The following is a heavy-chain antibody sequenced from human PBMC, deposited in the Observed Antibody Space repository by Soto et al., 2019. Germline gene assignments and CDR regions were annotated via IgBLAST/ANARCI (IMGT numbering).Heavy chain of an antibody. J-gene: IGHJ4*02. CDR3: AKLVIGDCSGNTCDDY. CDR1: GFTFSYG. CDR2: ISYDSSNK. V-gene: IGHV3-30*18. D-gene: IGHD2-15*01. Sequence: VQLLESGGGLIQPGGSLRLSCAASGFTFSYGINWLRQAPGKGLELVAYISYDSSNKFYGDSVKGRFTISSDNSNNTQFLQMNSLRAEDTAVYYCAKLVIGDCSGNTCDDYWGQGTLVAVSS.